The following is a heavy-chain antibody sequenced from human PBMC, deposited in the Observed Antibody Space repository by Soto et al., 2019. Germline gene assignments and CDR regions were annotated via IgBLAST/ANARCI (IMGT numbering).Heavy chain of an antibody. CDR2: IIPIFGTA. V-gene: IGHV1-69*13. J-gene: IGHJ4*02. CDR3: ARDRLVVVVAATRREDYFDY. CDR1: GGTFSSYA. D-gene: IGHD2-15*01. Sequence: GASVKVSCKASGGTFSSYAISWVRQAPGQGLEWMGGIIPIFGTANYAQKFQGRVTITADESTSTAYMELSSLRSEDTAVYYCARDRLVVVVAATRREDYFDYWGQGTLVTVSS.